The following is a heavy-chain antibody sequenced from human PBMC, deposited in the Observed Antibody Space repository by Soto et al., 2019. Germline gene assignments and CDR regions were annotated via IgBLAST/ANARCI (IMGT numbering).Heavy chain of an antibody. D-gene: IGHD2-21*02. J-gene: IGHJ4*02. V-gene: IGHV3-30-3*01. Sequence: QVQLVESGGGVVQPGRSLRLSCAASGFTFSSYAMHWVRQAPGKGLEWVAVISYDGGNKYYADSVKGRFTISRDNSKNTLYLQMNSLRTEDTALYYWAKETEALDNWGQGTLVTVSS. CDR1: GFTFSSYA. CDR3: AKETEALDN. CDR2: ISYDGGNK.